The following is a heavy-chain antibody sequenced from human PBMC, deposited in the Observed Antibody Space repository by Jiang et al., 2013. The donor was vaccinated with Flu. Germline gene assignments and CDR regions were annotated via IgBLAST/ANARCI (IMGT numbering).Heavy chain of an antibody. CDR3: AREAQLLWFGEFNWYFDF. Sequence: PGASVSVSCKASGYTFTSYGIVWVRQAPEQRPEWMGWINTDNGKTKYSEKFQDRVTITRDTSATTVYMELSGLTSDDTAVYFCAREAQLLWFGEFNWYFDFWGRGTLVTVSS. CDR1: GYTFTSYG. J-gene: IGHJ2*01. D-gene: IGHD3-10*01. CDR2: INTDNGKT. V-gene: IGHV1-3*04.